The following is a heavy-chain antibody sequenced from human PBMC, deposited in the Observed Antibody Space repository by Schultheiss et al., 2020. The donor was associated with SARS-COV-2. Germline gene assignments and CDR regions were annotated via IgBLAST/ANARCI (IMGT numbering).Heavy chain of an antibody. D-gene: IGHD2-8*01. V-gene: IGHV3-48*03. J-gene: IGHJ6*02. Sequence: GGSLRLSCAASGFTFSSYEMNWVRQAPGKGLEWVSYISSSGSTIYYADSVKGRFTISRDNAKNTLYLQMNSLRAEDTAVYYCARFCTNGVCRYYYGMDVWGQGTTVTVSS. CDR2: ISSSGSTI. CDR3: ARFCTNGVCRYYYGMDV. CDR1: GFTFSSYE.